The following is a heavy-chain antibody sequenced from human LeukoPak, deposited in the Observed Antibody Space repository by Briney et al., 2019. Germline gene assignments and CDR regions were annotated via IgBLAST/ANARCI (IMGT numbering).Heavy chain of an antibody. D-gene: IGHD2-8*02. CDR1: GLTFGRYW. Sequence: GGSLRLSCAASGLTFGRYWLTWVRQAPGKGLEWVANINQDGSESNYVDSVKGRFTISRDNAKSSLYLQMDSLKDEDTAVYHCVSRDCTAAACFASSFNCFAHWAQGSLVTVPS. J-gene: IGHJ5*02. V-gene: IGHV3-7*03. CDR3: VSRDCTAAACFASSFNCFAH. CDR2: INQDGSES.